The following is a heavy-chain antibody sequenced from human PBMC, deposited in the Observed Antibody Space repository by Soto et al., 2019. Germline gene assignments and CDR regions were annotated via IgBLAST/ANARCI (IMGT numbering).Heavy chain of an antibody. CDR3: ASKVYYYGSGSYYYYYSGMDV. CDR1: GGTFSSYA. Sequence: QVQLVQSGAEVKKPGSSVKVSCKASGGTFSSYAISWVRQAPGQGLEWMGGIIPIFGTANYAQKFQGRVTITADESTSTAYMELSSLRSEDTAVYYCASKVYYYGSGSYYYYYSGMDVWGQGTTVTVSS. J-gene: IGHJ6*02. CDR2: IIPIFGTA. D-gene: IGHD3-10*01. V-gene: IGHV1-69*01.